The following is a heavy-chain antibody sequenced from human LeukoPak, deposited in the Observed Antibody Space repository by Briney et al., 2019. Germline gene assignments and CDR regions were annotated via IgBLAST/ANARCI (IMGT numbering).Heavy chain of an antibody. J-gene: IGHJ4*02. V-gene: IGHV3-21*01. D-gene: IGHD1-14*01. CDR2: IVSSSRYI. CDR3: ARDGILDY. Sequence: GGSLRLSCAASGFTFSNYPMNWVRQAPGKGLEWVSSIVSSSRYIYYADSVKGRFTISRDNAKNSLFLQMNSLRAEDTAVYYCARDGILDYWGQGTLVTVSS. CDR1: GFTFSNYP.